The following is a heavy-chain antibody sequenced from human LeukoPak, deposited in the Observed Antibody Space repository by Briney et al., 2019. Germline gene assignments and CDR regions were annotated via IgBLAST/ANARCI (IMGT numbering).Heavy chain of an antibody. V-gene: IGHV3-23*01. Sequence: GGSLRLSCAASGFTFSSYAMSWVRQAPGKGLEWVSAISGSGGSTYYADSVKGRFTISRDNSKNTLYLQMNSVRAEDTAVYYCAKSLDIVVVPFVPDYWGQGTLVTVSS. CDR1: GFTFSSYA. J-gene: IGHJ4*02. CDR2: ISGSGGST. D-gene: IGHD2-2*01. CDR3: AKSLDIVVVPFVPDY.